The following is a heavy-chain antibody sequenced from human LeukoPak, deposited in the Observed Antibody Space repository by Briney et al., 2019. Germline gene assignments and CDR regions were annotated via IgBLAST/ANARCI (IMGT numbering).Heavy chain of an antibody. J-gene: IGHJ3*02. CDR1: GGTFSSYA. CDR2: IIPIFGTA. D-gene: IGHD3-22*01. V-gene: IGHV1-69*05. CDR3: VRDYLRVSDSSGYYYTGPDAFDI. Sequence: SVKVSCKASGGTFSSYAISWVRQAPGQGLEWMGRIIPIFGTANYAQKFQGRVTITTDEPTSTAYMELSSLRSEDTAVYYCVRDYLRVSDSSGYYYTGPDAFDIWGQGTMVTVSS.